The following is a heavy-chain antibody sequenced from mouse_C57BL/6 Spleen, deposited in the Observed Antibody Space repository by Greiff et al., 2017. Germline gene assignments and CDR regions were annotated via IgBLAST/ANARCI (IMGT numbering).Heavy chain of an antibody. D-gene: IGHD2-1*01. J-gene: IGHJ4*01. CDR1: GYTFTDYY. Sequence: EVQLQQSGPELVKPGASVKISCKASGYTFTDYYMNWVKQSHGKSLEWIGDINPNNGGTSYNQKFKGKATLTVDKSSSTAYMELRSLTSEDSAVYYCARGNRYAMDYWGQGTSVTVSS. CDR3: ARGNRYAMDY. V-gene: IGHV1-26*01. CDR2: INPNNGGT.